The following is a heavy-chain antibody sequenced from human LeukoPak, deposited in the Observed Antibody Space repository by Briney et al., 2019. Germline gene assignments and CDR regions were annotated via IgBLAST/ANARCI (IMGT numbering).Heavy chain of an antibody. J-gene: IGHJ6*02. D-gene: IGHD2-21*02. CDR1: GFTFSDYY. CDR2: ISSSGSTI. Sequence: GGSLRLSCAASGFTFSDYYMSWIRQAPGKGLEWVSYISSSGSTIYYADSVKGRFTISRDNAKNSLYLQMNSLRAGDTAVYYCARAFSYLTVDYYGMDVWGQGTTVTVSS. V-gene: IGHV3-11*04. CDR3: ARAFSYLTVDYYGMDV.